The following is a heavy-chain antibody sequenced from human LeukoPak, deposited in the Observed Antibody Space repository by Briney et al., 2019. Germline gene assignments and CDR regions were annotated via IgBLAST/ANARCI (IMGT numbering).Heavy chain of an antibody. Sequence: GGSLRLSCAASGFTFSSYWMTWVRQAPGKGLEWVANIKEDGSKKHYVDSVKGRFTISRDNARKSLYLQMNSLRAEDTAVYYCARTGYSSGWLPIWSQGTMVTVSS. J-gene: IGHJ3*02. V-gene: IGHV3-7*05. CDR1: GFTFSSYW. CDR3: ARTGYSSGWLPI. D-gene: IGHD6-19*01. CDR2: IKEDGSKK.